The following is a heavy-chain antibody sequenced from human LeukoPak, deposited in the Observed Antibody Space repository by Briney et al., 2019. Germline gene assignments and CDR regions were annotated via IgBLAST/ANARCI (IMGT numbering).Heavy chain of an antibody. CDR3: ARTAARRFDY. CDR1: GYTFPSYF. CDR2: INPTGGST. V-gene: IGHV1-46*01. Sequence: ASVKVSCKASGYTFPSYFMHWVRQAPGQGLEWMGIINPTGGSTTYAQKFQSRVTMTRDTSTSTVYMELSSLRSDDTAVYYCARTAARRFDYWGQGTLVTVSS. J-gene: IGHJ4*02. D-gene: IGHD6-6*01.